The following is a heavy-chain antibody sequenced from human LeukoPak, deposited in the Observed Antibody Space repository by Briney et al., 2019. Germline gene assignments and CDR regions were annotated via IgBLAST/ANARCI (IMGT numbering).Heavy chain of an antibody. CDR1: GGTFSSYA. V-gene: IGHV1-69*13. D-gene: IGHD2-2*01. J-gene: IGHJ6*04. Sequence: GASVKVSCKASGGTFSSYAISWVRQAPGQGLEWMGGIIPIFGTANYAQKFQGRVTITADESTSTACMELSSLRSEDTAVYYCARGGVVVPAAVVDVWGKGTTVTVSS. CDR3: ARGGVVVPAAVVDV. CDR2: IIPIFGTA.